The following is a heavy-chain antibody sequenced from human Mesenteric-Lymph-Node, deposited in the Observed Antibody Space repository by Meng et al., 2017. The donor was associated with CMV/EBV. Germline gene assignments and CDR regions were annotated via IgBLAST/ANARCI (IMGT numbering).Heavy chain of an antibody. V-gene: IGHV3-64*02. J-gene: IGHJ4*02. Sequence: GESLKISCVASGYSFSSYALHWVRQAPGRGLEYVSAISTNGDSTYYAESVKGRFTISRDNSKSTLYLQMGSLRAEDMAVYYCAREAGAIDYWGQGTLVTVSS. CDR2: ISTNGDST. D-gene: IGHD6-13*01. CDR3: AREAGAIDY. CDR1: GYSFSSYA.